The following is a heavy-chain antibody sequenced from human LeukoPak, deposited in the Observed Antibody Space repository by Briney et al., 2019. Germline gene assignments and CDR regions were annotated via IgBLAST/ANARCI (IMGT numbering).Heavy chain of an antibody. CDR2: ISGSGGST. CDR1: GFTFSSYA. D-gene: IGHD3-10*01. V-gene: IGHV3-23*01. CDR3: AKERDSEFCYGSLNRFDY. Sequence: PGGSLRLSCAASGFTFSSYAMSWVRQAPGKGLEWVSPISGSGGSTYYAYSVKGRFTISRDNSKNTLYLQMNSLRAEDTAVYCCAKERDSEFCYGSLNRFDYWGQGTLVTVSS. J-gene: IGHJ4*02.